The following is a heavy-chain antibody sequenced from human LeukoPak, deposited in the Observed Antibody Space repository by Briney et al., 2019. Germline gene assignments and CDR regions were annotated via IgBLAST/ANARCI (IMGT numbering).Heavy chain of an antibody. CDR1: GGSFSGYY. CDR3: ARGVVPDY. J-gene: IGHJ4*02. D-gene: IGHD3-22*01. Sequence: SETLSLTCAVYGGSFSGYYWSWIRQPPGKGLEWIGEINHSGSTNYNPSLKSRVTISVDTSKNQFSLKLSSVTAADTAVYYCARGVVPDYWGQGALVTVSS. V-gene: IGHV4-34*01. CDR2: INHSGST.